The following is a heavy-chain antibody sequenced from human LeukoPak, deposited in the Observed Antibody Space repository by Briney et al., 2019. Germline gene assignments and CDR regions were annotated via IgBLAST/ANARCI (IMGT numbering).Heavy chain of an antibody. V-gene: IGHV3-48*03. CDR1: GFTFSYFE. CDR3: TRVYSGYAFDY. D-gene: IGHD5-12*01. CDR2: ISLSGSTI. Sequence: GGSLRLSCAASGFTFSYFEMNWVRQAPGKGLEWLSYISLSGSTIYYAHSVKGRFTISRDNAKSSLYLQMNSLKTEDTAVYYCTRVYSGYAFDYWGQGTLVTVSS. J-gene: IGHJ4*02.